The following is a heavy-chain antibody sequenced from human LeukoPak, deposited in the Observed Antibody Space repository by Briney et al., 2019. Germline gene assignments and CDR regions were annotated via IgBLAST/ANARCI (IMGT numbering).Heavy chain of an antibody. D-gene: IGHD2-2*01. CDR2: INPSGGST. Sequence: ASVKVSCKASGYTFTSYYMHWVREAPGQGLEWMGIINPSGGSTSYAQKFQGRVTMTRDTPTSTVYMELSSLRSEDTAVYYCARAGSSTSSILYWFDPWGQGTLVTVSS. V-gene: IGHV1-46*01. CDR3: ARAGSSTSSILYWFDP. CDR1: GYTFTSYY. J-gene: IGHJ5*02.